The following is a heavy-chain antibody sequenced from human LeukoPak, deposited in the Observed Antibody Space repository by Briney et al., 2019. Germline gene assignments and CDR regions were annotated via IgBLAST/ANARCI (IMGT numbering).Heavy chain of an antibody. D-gene: IGHD6-13*01. V-gene: IGHV3-30*18. Sequence: GGSLRLSCAASGFSFSSYGMHWVRQAPGKGLEWVAVISYDGSNKYYADSVKGRFTISRDNSKKTLYLQMNSLRAEDTAVYYCAKDRGIAAAGVVAYFDYWGQGTLVTVSS. CDR2: ISYDGSNK. J-gene: IGHJ4*02. CDR1: GFSFSSYG. CDR3: AKDRGIAAAGVVAYFDY.